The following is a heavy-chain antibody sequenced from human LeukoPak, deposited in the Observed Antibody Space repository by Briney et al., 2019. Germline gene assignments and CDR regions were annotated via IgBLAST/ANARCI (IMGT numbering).Heavy chain of an antibody. J-gene: IGHJ6*02. Sequence: ASVKVSCKASGYTFTSYGISWVRQAPGQGLEWMGWISACNGNTNYAQKFQGRVTITADESTSTAYMELSSLRSEDTAVYYCARDLDIVVVPAALWSGSYYYYYGMDVWGQGTTVTVSS. CDR1: GYTFTSYG. V-gene: IGHV1-18*01. CDR2: ISACNGNT. CDR3: ARDLDIVVVPAALWSGSYYYYYGMDV. D-gene: IGHD2-2*01.